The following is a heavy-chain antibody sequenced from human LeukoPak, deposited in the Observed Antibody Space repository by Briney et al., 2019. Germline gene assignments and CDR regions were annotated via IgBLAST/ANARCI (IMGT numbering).Heavy chain of an antibody. J-gene: IGHJ4*02. V-gene: IGHV1-18*01. CDR2: INGYNGDT. D-gene: IGHD5-18*01. CDR1: GYTFSSYG. CDR3: ARSFRYSYGFGY. Sequence: ASVKVSCKTSGYTFSSYGVTWVRQAPGQGLEWMGWINGYNGDTHYAQNLQGRVTMTTDTSTTTAYMDLRSLRSDDTAVYYCARSFRYSYGFGYWGQGTLVIVSS.